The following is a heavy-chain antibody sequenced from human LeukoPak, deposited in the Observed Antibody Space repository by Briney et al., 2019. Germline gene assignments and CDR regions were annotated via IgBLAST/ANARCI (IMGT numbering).Heavy chain of an antibody. CDR3: ARQVVAVAGTGYFDY. D-gene: IGHD6-19*01. Sequence: SETLSLTCTVSGDSIRSSSYYWGWIRQPPGKGLEWIGSIYYSGSTYYNASLKSRGTISVDTSKNQFSLKLNSVTAADTAVYFCARQVVAVAGTGYFDYWGQGTLVTVSS. J-gene: IGHJ4*02. CDR2: IYYSGST. V-gene: IGHV4-39*01. CDR1: GDSIRSSSYY.